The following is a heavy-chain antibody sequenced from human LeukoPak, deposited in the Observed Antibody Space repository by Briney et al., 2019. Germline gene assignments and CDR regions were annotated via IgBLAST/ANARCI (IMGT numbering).Heavy chain of an antibody. CDR2: ISSSSSYT. Sequence: GGSLRLSCAASGFTFSDYYMSWIRQAPGKGLEWVSYISSSSSYTNYADSVKGRFTISRDNAKNSLYLQMNSLRAEDTAVYYWARDGGGGVVPAADYWGQGTLVTVSS. J-gene: IGHJ4*02. CDR3: ARDGGGGVVPAADY. CDR1: GFTFSDYY. D-gene: IGHD2-2*01. V-gene: IGHV3-11*05.